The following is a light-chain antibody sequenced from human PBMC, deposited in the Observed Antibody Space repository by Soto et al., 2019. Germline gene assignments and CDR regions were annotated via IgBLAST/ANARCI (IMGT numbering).Light chain of an antibody. V-gene: IGKV3-11*01. CDR2: DSS. CDR1: QFISTY. CDR3: QQAYSFPLT. J-gene: IGKJ4*01. Sequence: EVVLTQSPGTLSLSPGERAPISCRASQFISTYLAWYQQKPGQTPRLLIYDSSNRATGIPARFSRSGSGTDFTLTISSLQPEEFATYDCQQAYSFPLTFGGGTKVDIK.